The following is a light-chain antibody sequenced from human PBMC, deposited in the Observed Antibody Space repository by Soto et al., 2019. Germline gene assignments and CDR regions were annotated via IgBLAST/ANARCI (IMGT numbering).Light chain of an antibody. V-gene: IGKV3-20*01. J-gene: IGKJ4*01. CDR1: QSVISSY. CDR2: GAS. Sequence: DIVLTQSPGTLSLSPGERATLSCRASQSVISSYLAWYQQKPGQAPRLLIYGASSRATGIPDRFSGSGSGTDFTLTISRLEPEDFAVYYCHQYDRSPLTFGGGTKVEIK. CDR3: HQYDRSPLT.